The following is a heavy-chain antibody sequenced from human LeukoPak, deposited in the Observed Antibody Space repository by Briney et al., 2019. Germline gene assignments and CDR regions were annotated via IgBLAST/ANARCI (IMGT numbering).Heavy chain of an antibody. D-gene: IGHD3-10*01. CDR1: GGSISSSSYY. CDR2: IYYSGST. Sequence: SETLSLTCTVSGGSISSSSYYWGWIRQPPGKGLEWIGSIYYSGSTYYNPSLKSRVTISVDTSKNQFSLKLSSVTAADTAVYYCARGDVDPYAFDMWGQGTMVTVSS. J-gene: IGHJ3*02. V-gene: IGHV4-39*01. CDR3: ARGDVDPYAFDM.